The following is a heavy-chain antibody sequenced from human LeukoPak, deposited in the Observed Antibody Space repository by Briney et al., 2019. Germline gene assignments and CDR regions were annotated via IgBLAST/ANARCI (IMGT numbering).Heavy chain of an antibody. D-gene: IGHD1-26*01. CDR1: GGSFSGYS. Sequence: NPSETLSLTCAVYGGSFSGYSWSWIRQPPGKGLEWIGNTQHSGSAYYNPSLKSRVTMSVDRSKNQFSLKLSSVTAADTAVYYCARALSGTDFDYWGQGTLVTVSS. V-gene: IGHV4-30-2*01. CDR2: TQHSGSA. J-gene: IGHJ4*02. CDR3: ARALSGTDFDY.